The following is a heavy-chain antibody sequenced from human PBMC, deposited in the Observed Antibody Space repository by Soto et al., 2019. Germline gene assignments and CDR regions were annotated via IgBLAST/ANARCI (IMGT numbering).Heavy chain of an antibody. CDR3: ASSHYGSGSYYKFLRYAFDI. Sequence: QVQLQESGPGLVKPSQTLSLTCTVSGGSISSGGYYWSWIRQHPGKGLEWIGYIYYSGSTYYNPSLKSRVTISVDTSKNQFSLKLSSVTAADTAVYYCASSHYGSGSYYKFLRYAFDIWGQGTMVTVSS. CDR1: GGSISSGGYY. D-gene: IGHD3-10*01. V-gene: IGHV4-31*03. J-gene: IGHJ3*02. CDR2: IYYSGST.